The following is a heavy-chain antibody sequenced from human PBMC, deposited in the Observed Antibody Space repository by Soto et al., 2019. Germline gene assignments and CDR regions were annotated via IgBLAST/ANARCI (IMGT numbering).Heavy chain of an antibody. CDR3: AGQGAPSYSSSWYRPLDY. CDR2: IYYNGAT. D-gene: IGHD6-13*01. Sequence: SETLSLTCTVSGGSISSPSYYWGWIRQPPGKGLEWIGSIYYNGATYYNPSLKSRVTISVDTSENQFSLRLSSVTAADTAVYYCAGQGAPSYSSSWYRPLDYWGQGTLVTVSS. CDR1: GGSISSPSYY. J-gene: IGHJ4*02. V-gene: IGHV4-39*01.